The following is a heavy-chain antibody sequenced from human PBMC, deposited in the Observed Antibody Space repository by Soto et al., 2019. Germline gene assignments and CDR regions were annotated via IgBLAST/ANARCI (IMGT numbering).Heavy chain of an antibody. D-gene: IGHD2-2*02. V-gene: IGHV3-11*05. CDR2: ISSSSSYT. CDR3: ARTRGRGQYHLDY. Sequence: QVQLVESGGCLVKPGGSLRLSCAASGFTFSDYYMSWIRQAPGKGLEWVSYISSSSSYTNYADSVKGRSTISRDNAKNTLYLQMNSLRAEDTAVYYCARTRGRGQYHLDYWVQGTLVTVSS. CDR1: GFTFSDYY. J-gene: IGHJ4*02.